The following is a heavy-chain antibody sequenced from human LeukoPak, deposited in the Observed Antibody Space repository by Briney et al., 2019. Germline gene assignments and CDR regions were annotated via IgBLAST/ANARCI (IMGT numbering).Heavy chain of an antibody. CDR2: ISGGGDTT. CDR3: AKGLPYESRAYYDRLLDE. D-gene: IGHD3-22*01. Sequence: GGSLRLSCAASGFTFSSYGMTWVRQAPGKGPEWVSIISGGGDTTFYTDSVKGRFTISRDNSKNTLYLQMNSLRVEDTAVYYCAKGLPYESRAYYDRLLDEWGQGTLVTVSS. V-gene: IGHV3-23*01. CDR1: GFTFSSYG. J-gene: IGHJ4*02.